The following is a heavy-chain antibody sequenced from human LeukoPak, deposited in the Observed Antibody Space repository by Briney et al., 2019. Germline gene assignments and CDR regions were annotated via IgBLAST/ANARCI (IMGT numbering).Heavy chain of an antibody. CDR1: GGSISSYY. CDR2: IYYSGST. CDR3: ARTDYGDYVSY. V-gene: IGHV4-59*01. J-gene: IGHJ4*02. D-gene: IGHD4-17*01. Sequence: SETLSLTRTVSGGSISSYYWSWIRQPPGKGLEWIGYIYYSGSTSYNPSLKSRVTISVDTSKNQFSLKLSSVTAADTAVYYCARTDYGDYVSYWGQGTLVTVSS.